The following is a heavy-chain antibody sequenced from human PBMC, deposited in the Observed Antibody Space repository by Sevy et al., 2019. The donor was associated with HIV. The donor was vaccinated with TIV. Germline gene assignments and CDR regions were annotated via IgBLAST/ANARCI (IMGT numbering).Heavy chain of an antibody. CDR3: ARQVSVYYFDY. CDR2: IYYSGST. CDR1: GGSISSSSYY. D-gene: IGHD3-16*01. J-gene: IGHJ4*02. Sequence: SETLSLTCTVSGGSISSSSYYWGWIRQPPGKGLEWIGSIYYSGSTYYNPSLKSRVTISVDTSKNQFSLKLSSVTAADTAVYYCARQVSVYYFDYWGQGTLVTVSS. V-gene: IGHV4-39*01.